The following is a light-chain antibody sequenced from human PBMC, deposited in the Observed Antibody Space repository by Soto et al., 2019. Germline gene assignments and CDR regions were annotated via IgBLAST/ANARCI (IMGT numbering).Light chain of an antibody. CDR2: AAS. V-gene: IGKV1-9*01. J-gene: IGKJ5*01. CDR3: QQLNSYPFT. Sequence: DVQMSQSPSTLSASVGDRVTITCRASQGISSYLAWYQQKPGKAPKFLIYAASTLQSGVPSRFRGSESGTEFTLTISSLQPEDFATYYCQQLNSYPFTFGQGTRLAIK. CDR1: QGISSY.